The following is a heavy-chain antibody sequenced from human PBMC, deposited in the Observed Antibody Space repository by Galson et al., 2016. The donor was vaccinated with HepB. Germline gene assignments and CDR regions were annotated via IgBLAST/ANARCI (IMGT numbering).Heavy chain of an antibody. J-gene: IGHJ4*01. V-gene: IGHV1-69*06. CDR2: IIPVFGTA. D-gene: IGHD3-3*01. CDR3: ARGARFLGWSHDY. Sequence: SVKVSCKASGGTFSSYTISWVRQAPGQGLEWMGGIIPVFGTANYAQKFQGRVTITADKSTTTAYMELSSLRSGDTAVYYCARGARFLGWSHDYWGHGTLVTVSS. CDR1: GGTFSSYT.